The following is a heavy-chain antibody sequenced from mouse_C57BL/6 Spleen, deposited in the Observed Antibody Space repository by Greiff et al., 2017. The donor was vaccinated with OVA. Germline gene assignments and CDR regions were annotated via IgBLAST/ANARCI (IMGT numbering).Heavy chain of an antibody. D-gene: IGHD2-12*01. CDR1: GYTFTSYW. CDR2: IDPSDGYT. J-gene: IGHJ2*01. V-gene: IGHV1-50*01. Sequence: VQLQQPGAELVKPGASVKLSCKASGYTFTSYWMQWVKQRPGQGLEWIGEIDPSDGYTNYNQKFKGKATLTVDTSSSPAYMQLSSLTSEDSAVYYCARERRRGYYFDYWGQGTTLTVSS. CDR3: ARERRRGYYFDY.